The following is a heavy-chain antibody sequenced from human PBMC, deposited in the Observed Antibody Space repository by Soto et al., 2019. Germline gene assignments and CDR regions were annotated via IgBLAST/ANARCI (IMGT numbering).Heavy chain of an antibody. CDR3: ARDGGCRDGYTVGCNWFDP. CDR2: IWYDGSNK. Sequence: QVQLVESGGAVVQPGRSLRLSCAASGLTFSSYGMHWFRQAPGKGLEGVEVIWYDGSNKYYADSVKGRFTISRDNSKNTLYLQMNSLRAEDTAVYYCARDGGCRDGYTVGCNWFDPWGQGTLVTVSS. D-gene: IGHD5-12*01. CDR1: GLTFSSYG. J-gene: IGHJ5*02. V-gene: IGHV3-33*01.